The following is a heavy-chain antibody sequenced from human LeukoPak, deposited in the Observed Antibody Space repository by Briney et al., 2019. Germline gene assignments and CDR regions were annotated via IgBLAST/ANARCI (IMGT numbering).Heavy chain of an antibody. V-gene: IGHV1-8*01. CDR1: GYTFTSYD. J-gene: IGHJ4*02. CDR2: MNPSSGNT. Sequence: ASVKVSCKASGYTFTSYDINWVRQATGQGLEWMGWMNPSSGNTGYAQKFQGRVTMTRDTSIGTAYMELSSLRSEDTAVYYCARAAGDYGDYWGQGTLVTVSS. D-gene: IGHD4-17*01. CDR3: ARAAGDYGDY.